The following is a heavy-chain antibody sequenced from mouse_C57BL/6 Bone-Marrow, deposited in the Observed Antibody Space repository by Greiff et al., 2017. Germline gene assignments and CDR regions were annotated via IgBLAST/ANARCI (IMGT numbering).Heavy chain of an antibody. Sequence: VQLKESGAELMKPGASVKLSCKATGYTFTGYWIEWVKQRPGHGLEWIGEILPGSGSTNYNEKFKGKATFTADTSSNTAYMHLSSLTTEESAIYYCARADYYGSDAMDYWGQGTSVTVSS. V-gene: IGHV1-9*01. CDR1: GYTFTGYW. CDR2: ILPGSGST. CDR3: ARADYYGSDAMDY. D-gene: IGHD1-1*01. J-gene: IGHJ4*01.